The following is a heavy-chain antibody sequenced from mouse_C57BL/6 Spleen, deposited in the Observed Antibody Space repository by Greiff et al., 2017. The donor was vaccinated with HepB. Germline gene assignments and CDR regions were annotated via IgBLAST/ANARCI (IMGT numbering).Heavy chain of an antibody. Sequence: EVQLQQSGPELVKPGASVKISCKASGYTFTDYYMNWVKQSHGKSLEWIGDINPNNGGTSYNQKFKGKATLTVDKSSSTAYMELRSLTSEDAAVYYCARFLITTVVGGFDSWGQGTTLTVSS. CDR3: ARFLITTVVGGFDS. D-gene: IGHD1-1*01. CDR1: GYTFTDYY. J-gene: IGHJ2*01. V-gene: IGHV1-26*01. CDR2: INPNNGGT.